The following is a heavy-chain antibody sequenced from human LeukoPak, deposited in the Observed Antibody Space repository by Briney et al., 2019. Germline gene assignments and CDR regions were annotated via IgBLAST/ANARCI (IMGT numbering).Heavy chain of an antibody. CDR3: ARVSFCPRCHFDY. J-gene: IGHJ4*02. CDR1: GFSFSSYW. Sequence: PGGSLRLSCAASGFSFSSYWMHWVRQAPGKGLVWVARISPDGSSALYADSVRGRFTISRDNADNTLYLQLNSLRAEDTAVYYCARVSFCPRCHFDYWGQGTLVTVSS. CDR2: ISPDGSSA. D-gene: IGHD2/OR15-2a*01. V-gene: IGHV3-74*03.